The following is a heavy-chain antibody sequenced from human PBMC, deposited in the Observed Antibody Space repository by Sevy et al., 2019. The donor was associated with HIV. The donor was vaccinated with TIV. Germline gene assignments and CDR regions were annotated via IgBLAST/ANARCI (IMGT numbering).Heavy chain of an antibody. CDR1: GFTFSSYA. Sequence: GGSLRLSCAASGFTFSSYAMHWVRQAPGKGLEWVAVISYEGSNKYYADSVKGRFTISRDNSKNTLYLQMNSLRAEDTAVYYCARDSEVRGSGLLGYFDYWGQGTLVTVSS. D-gene: IGHD3-22*01. CDR2: ISYEGSNK. J-gene: IGHJ4*02. CDR3: ARDSEVRGSGLLGYFDY. V-gene: IGHV3-30-3*01.